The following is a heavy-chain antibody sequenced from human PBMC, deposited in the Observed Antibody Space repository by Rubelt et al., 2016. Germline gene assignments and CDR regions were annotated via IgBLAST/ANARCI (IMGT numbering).Heavy chain of an antibody. CDR1: FTFSSYA. CDR2: ISYDGSNK. D-gene: IGHD1-26*01. Sequence: FTFSSYALHWVRQAPGKGLEWVALISYDGSNKYYADSVKGRFTISRDNSENTLYLQMNSLRADDTAVYYCAQRAQSGSYYPYWGQGTLVTVSS. CDR3: AQRAQSGSYYPY. J-gene: IGHJ4*02. V-gene: IGHV3-30*04.